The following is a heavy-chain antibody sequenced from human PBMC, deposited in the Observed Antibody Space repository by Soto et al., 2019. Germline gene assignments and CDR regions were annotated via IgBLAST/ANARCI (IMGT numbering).Heavy chain of an antibody. Sequence: GASVKVSCKASGYTFTSYAMHWVRQAPGQRLEWMGWINAGNGNTKYSQKFQGRVTITRDTSASTAYMELSSLRSEDTAVYYCARDPVGGYCSGGSCYSYYYYGMDVWGQGTTVNVSS. J-gene: IGHJ6*02. CDR2: INAGNGNT. V-gene: IGHV1-3*01. D-gene: IGHD2-15*01. CDR3: ARDPVGGYCSGGSCYSYYYYGMDV. CDR1: GYTFTSYA.